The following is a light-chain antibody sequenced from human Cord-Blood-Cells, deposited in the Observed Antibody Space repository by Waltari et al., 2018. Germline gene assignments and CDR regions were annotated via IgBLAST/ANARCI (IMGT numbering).Light chain of an antibody. CDR1: QGISSY. Sequence: DIQMTQSPSSLSASVGDRVTITCRTSQGISSYLNWYQQKPGKAPKLLIYAASSLQSGVPSRFSGSGYGTDFTLTISSLQPEDFATYYCQQSYSTPWTFGQGTKVEIK. CDR2: AAS. CDR3: QQSYSTPWT. J-gene: IGKJ1*01. V-gene: IGKV1-39*01.